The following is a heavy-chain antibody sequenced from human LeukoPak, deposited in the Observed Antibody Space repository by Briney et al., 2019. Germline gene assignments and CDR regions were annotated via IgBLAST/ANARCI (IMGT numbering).Heavy chain of an antibody. CDR3: ARDLYSSGWPQAFDI. J-gene: IGHJ3*02. V-gene: IGHV1-69*13. D-gene: IGHD6-19*01. CDR1: GGTFSSYA. CDR2: IIPIFGTA. Sequence: SVKVSCKASGGTFSSYAISWVRQAPGQGLEWMGGIIPIFGTANYAQKFQGRVTITADESTSTAYMELSSLRSEDTAVYYCARDLYSSGWPQAFDIWGQGTMVTVSS.